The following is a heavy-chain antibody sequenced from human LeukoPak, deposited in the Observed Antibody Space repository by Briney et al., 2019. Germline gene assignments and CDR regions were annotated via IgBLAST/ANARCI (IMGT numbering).Heavy chain of an antibody. V-gene: IGHV1-18*01. CDR2: ISAYNGHT. CDR3: ARDLGYGDYGY. D-gene: IGHD4-17*01. CDR1: GYSSANFG. Sequence: GASVKVSCKASGYSSANFGISWVRQAPGQGLEWMGWISAYNGHTKYAQNLQGRLTMTTDTSTSTAYMELRSLRSDDTAVYYCARDLGYGDYGYWGQGTLVTVSS. J-gene: IGHJ4*02.